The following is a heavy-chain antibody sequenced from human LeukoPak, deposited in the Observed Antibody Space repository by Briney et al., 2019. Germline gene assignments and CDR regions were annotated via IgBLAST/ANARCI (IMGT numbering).Heavy chain of an antibody. CDR1: GYTFTSYG. CDR3: ARAAYYYDSSPNWFDP. J-gene: IGHJ5*02. D-gene: IGHD3-22*01. Sequence: ASVKVSCKASGYTFTSYGISWVRQAPGQGLEWMGWISAHNGNTNYAQKRQSRVTMTTDTSTSTAYMELRSLRSDDTAVYYCARAAYYYDSSPNWFDPWGQGTLVTVSS. V-gene: IGHV1-18*01. CDR2: ISAHNGNT.